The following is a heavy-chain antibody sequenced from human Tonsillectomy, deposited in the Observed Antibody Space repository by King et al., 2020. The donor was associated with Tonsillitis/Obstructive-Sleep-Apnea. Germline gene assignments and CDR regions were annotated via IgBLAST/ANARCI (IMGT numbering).Heavy chain of an antibody. D-gene: IGHD2-21*02. J-gene: IGHJ4*02. V-gene: IGHV4-39*01. Sequence: QLQESGPGLVKPSETLSLTCTVSGGSISSSSYYWGWIRQPPGKGLEWIGSIYYSGSTYYNPSLKSRVTISVATSKNQFSLKLSSVTAADTAVYYCARQIVVVVTASRTYAFDYWGQGTLVTVSS. CDR3: ARQIVVVVTASRTYAFDY. CDR2: IYYSGST. CDR1: GGSISSSSYY.